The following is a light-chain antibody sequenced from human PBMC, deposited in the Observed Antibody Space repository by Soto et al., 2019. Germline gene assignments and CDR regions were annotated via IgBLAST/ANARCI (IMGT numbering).Light chain of an antibody. V-gene: IGKV1-27*01. Sequence: DIQMTQSPSSLSASVGDRVTITCRASQGISIYLAWYQQKPGKVPKLLIYAASALQSGVPSRFSGSGSATDFTLTISSLQPEDVATYYCHKYNSAPHTFGQGTKLEIK. J-gene: IGKJ2*01. CDR1: QGISIY. CDR3: HKYNSAPHT. CDR2: AAS.